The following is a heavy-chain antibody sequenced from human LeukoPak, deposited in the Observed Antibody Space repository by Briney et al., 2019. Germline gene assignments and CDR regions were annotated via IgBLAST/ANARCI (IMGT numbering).Heavy chain of an antibody. D-gene: IGHD3-10*01. CDR2: INHSGST. V-gene: IGHV4-34*01. CDR1: GGSFSGYY. J-gene: IGHJ4*02. Sequence: SETLSLTCAVYGGSFSGYYWSWIRQPPGKGLEWIGEINHSGSTNYNPSLKSRVTISVDTSKNQFSLKLSSVTAADTAVYYCARGFLPYYYGSGSYYGYWGREPWSPSPQ. CDR3: ARGFLPYYYGSGSYYGY.